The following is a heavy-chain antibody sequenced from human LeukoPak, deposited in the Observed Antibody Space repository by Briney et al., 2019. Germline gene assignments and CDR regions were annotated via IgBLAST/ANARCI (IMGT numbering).Heavy chain of an antibody. CDR3: AKANYYDSSGYVFSEYFQH. Sequence: GGSLRLSCAASGFTFDDYAMHWVRQAPGKGLEWVSGISWNSGSIGYADSVKGRFTISRDNAKNSLYLQMNSLRAEDTALYYCAKANYYDSSGYVFSEYFQHWGQGTLVTVSS. CDR1: GFTFDDYA. CDR2: ISWNSGSI. J-gene: IGHJ1*01. V-gene: IGHV3-9*01. D-gene: IGHD3-22*01.